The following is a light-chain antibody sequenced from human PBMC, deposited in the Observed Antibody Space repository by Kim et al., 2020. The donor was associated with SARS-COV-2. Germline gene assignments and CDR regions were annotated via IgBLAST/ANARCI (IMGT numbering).Light chain of an antibody. J-gene: IGLJ2*01. CDR2: AND. CDR1: SANIGANYD. CDR3: QTYDTRLSGWI. V-gene: IGLV1-40*01. Sequence: QRVTISCTGTSANIGANYDVHWYQDRPGTAPKLLIYANDNRPSGVPDRFAGSTSDTSASLAITGLQAEDEAYYYCQTYDTRLSGWIFGGGTKLTVL.